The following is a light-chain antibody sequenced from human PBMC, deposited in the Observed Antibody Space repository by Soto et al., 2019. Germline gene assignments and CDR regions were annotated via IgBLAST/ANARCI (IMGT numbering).Light chain of an antibody. Sequence: EIVLTQSPATLSVSPGARATLSCRASQTIYSNVAWYQQRPGQAPRLLIYRASARATGIPARFSGSGSGTEFTLTIGSLQSEDSAVYYCQQYQNLWTFGQGTKV. V-gene: IGKV3-15*01. CDR2: RAS. J-gene: IGKJ1*01. CDR3: QQYQNLWT. CDR1: QTIYSN.